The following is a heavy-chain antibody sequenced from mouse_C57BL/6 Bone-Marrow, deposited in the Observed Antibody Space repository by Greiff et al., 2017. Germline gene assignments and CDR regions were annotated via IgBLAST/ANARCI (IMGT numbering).Heavy chain of an antibody. J-gene: IGHJ2*01. CDR1: GYTFTDYY. V-gene: IGHV1-26*01. Sequence: VQLQQSGPELVKPGASVKISCKASGYTFTDYYMNWVKQSHGKSLEWIGDINPNNGGTSYNQKFKGKATLTVDKSSSTAYMELRRLTSEDSAVYYCARCSITTVVRFDYWGQGTTLTVSS. CDR2: INPNNGGT. CDR3: ARCSITTVVRFDY. D-gene: IGHD1-1*01.